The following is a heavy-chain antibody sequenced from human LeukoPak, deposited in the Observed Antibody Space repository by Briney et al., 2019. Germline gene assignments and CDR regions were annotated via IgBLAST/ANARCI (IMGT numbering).Heavy chain of an antibody. CDR2: INPNSGGT. CDR1: GYTFTGYY. CDR3: AHLAVTTTNCFDY. Sequence: GASVKASCKASGYTFTGYYMHWVRQAPGQGLKWMGWINPNSGGTNYAQKFQGRVTMTRDTSISTAYMELSRLRSDDTAVYYCAHLAVTTTNCFDYWGQGTLVTVSS. J-gene: IGHJ4*02. D-gene: IGHD4-11*01. V-gene: IGHV1-2*02.